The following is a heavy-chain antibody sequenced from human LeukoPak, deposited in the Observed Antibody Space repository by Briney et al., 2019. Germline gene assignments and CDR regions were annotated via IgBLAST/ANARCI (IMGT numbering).Heavy chain of an antibody. CDR3: ARDRSPEGYYDSSHWDYYHGMDV. CDR2: IYYSGST. D-gene: IGHD3-22*01. Sequence: PSETLSLTCTVSGGSISSSSYYWGWIRQPPGKGLEWIGYIYYSGSTNYNPSLKSRVTISVDTSKNQFSLNLSSVTAADTAMYYCARDRSPEGYYDSSHWDYYHGMDVWGQGTAVTVSS. CDR1: GGSISSSSYY. V-gene: IGHV4-61*01. J-gene: IGHJ6*02.